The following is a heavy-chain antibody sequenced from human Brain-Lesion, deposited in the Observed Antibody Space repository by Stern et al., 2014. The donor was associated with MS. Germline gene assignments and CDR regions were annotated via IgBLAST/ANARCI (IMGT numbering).Heavy chain of an antibody. V-gene: IGHV3-30*18. D-gene: IGHD2/OR15-2a*01. Sequence: LQLVESGGGVVQPGRPLRLSCVASGFTFGSCAMHWVRQAPGKGLEWVAGVSHDGSNKYYADSVKGRFTISRDNSQNTLYMQMSSLRPEDTAVYYCAKDRQYLTYFFDHWGQGSLVTVSS. CDR3: AKDRQYLTYFFDH. CDR1: GFTFGSCA. J-gene: IGHJ5*02. CDR2: VSHDGSNK.